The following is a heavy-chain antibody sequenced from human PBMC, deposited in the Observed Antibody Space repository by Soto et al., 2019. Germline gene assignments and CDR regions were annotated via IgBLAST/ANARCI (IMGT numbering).Heavy chain of an antibody. J-gene: IGHJ6*02. CDR3: ARAKEYSSSSGMDV. CDR2: TYYRSKWYN. D-gene: IGHD6-6*01. Sequence: QVQLQQSGPGLVKPSQTLSLTCAISGDSVPSNSAAWNWIRQSPSRGLEWLGRTYYRSKWYNDYAVSVKSRIPINPDTSKNQFSLQVNSMTAEDTAVYYCARAKEYSSSSGMDVWGQGTTVTVSS. V-gene: IGHV6-1*01. CDR1: GDSVPSNSAA.